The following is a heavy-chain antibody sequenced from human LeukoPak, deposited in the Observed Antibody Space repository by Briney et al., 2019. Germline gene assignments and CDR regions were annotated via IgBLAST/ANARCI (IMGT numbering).Heavy chain of an antibody. CDR3: ARQSGYYDFWSGYLY. CDR1: GGSISSSYYY. CDR2: IYYSGST. J-gene: IGHJ4*02. Sequence: PSETLSLTCTVSGGSISSSYYYWGWIRQPPGKGLEWIGSIYYSGSTYYNPSLKSRVTISVDTSKNQFSLKLSSVTAADTAVYYCARQSGYYDFWSGYLYWGQGTLVTVSS. V-gene: IGHV4-39*01. D-gene: IGHD3-3*01.